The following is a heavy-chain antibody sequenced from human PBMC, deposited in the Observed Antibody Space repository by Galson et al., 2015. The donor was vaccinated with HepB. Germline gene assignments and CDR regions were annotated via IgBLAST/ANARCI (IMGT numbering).Heavy chain of an antibody. Sequence: SCKASGYTFTGYYIHWVRQAPGQGLEWMGRINPNSAGTNYAQKFQGRVTMTRDTSITTAYMELSRLRSDDTAVYYCATEHNSSNPYFDYWGQGTLVTVSS. CDR3: ATEHNSSNPYFDY. J-gene: IGHJ4*02. CDR1: GYTFTGYY. V-gene: IGHV1-2*06. CDR2: INPNSAGT. D-gene: IGHD1-14*01.